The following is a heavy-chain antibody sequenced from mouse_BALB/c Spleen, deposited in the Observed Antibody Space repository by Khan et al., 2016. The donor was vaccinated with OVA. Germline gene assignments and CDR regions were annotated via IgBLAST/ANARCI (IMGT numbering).Heavy chain of an antibody. Sequence: EVQLQESGPGLVKPSQSLSLTCTVTGYSIPSDYAWNWIRQFPGNKLEWMGYITYSGSTSYNPSLKSRISITRDTSKNQFFLQLNSVTTEDTATYCCARRSVWGAGTTVTVSS. J-gene: IGHJ1*01. CDR2: ITYSGST. CDR1: GYSIPSDYA. V-gene: IGHV3-2*02. CDR3: ARRSV.